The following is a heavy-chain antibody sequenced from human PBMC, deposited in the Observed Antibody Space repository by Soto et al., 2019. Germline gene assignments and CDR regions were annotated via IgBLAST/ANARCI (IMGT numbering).Heavy chain of an antibody. Sequence: PGGSLRLSCAASGFTFSSYGMHWVRQAPGKGLEWVAVISYDGSNKYYADSVKGRFTISRDNSKNTLYLQMNSLRAEDTAVYYCAKDPAAGTDYYGMDVWGQGTTATVSS. D-gene: IGHD6-13*01. J-gene: IGHJ6*02. V-gene: IGHV3-30*18. CDR1: GFTFSSYG. CDR2: ISYDGSNK. CDR3: AKDPAAGTDYYGMDV.